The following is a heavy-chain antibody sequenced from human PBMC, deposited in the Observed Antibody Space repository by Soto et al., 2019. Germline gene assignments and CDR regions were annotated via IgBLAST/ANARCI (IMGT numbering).Heavy chain of an antibody. CDR2: IYHSGST. V-gene: IGHV4-30-2*01. Sequence: QLRLQESGSGLVKPSQTLSLTCAVSGGSISSGGYSWSWIRQPPGKGLEWIGYIYHSGSTYYNPSLKSRVTISVDRSKNQFSLKLSSVTAADTAVYYCARDRGGGGKFDPWGQGTLVTVSS. J-gene: IGHJ5*02. CDR3: ARDRGGGGKFDP. CDR1: GGSISSGGYS. D-gene: IGHD2-15*01.